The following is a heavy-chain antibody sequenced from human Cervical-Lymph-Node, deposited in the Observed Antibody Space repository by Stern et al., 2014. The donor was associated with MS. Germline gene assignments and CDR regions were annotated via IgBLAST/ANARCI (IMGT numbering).Heavy chain of an antibody. D-gene: IGHD1-26*01. CDR3: ARDLGVGPTAY. CDR2: IIPLFGTT. J-gene: IGHJ4*02. V-gene: IGHV1-69*06. CDR1: GGTFSNSG. Sequence: QVQLVQSGAEVRKPGSSVKVSCKASGGTFSNSGISWVRQAPGQGLEWMGGIIPLFGTTNYEQKFQCRVTITADKSTGTAFLELRSLTSDDTAVYYCARDLGVGPTAYWGQGTLVTVSS.